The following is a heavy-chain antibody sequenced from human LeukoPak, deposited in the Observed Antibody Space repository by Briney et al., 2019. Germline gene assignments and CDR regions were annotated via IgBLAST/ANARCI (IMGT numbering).Heavy chain of an antibody. Sequence: PGGSLRLPCAASGFSFSDYYMNWIRQAPGKGLEWVSHINSAGTDIYSADGSTIHYADSVRGRFTISRDNAKNSLFLQMNSLTAEDTAVYYCVRSCRSSVSCYGSSFDSWGQGTLVIVSS. J-gene: IGHJ4*02. V-gene: IGHV3-11*01. D-gene: IGHD2-2*01. CDR1: GFSFSDYY. CDR2: INSAGTDIYSADGSTI. CDR3: VRSCRSSVSCYGSSFDS.